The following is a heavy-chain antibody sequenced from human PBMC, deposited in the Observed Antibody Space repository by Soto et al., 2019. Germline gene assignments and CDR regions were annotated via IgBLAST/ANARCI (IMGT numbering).Heavy chain of an antibody. CDR2: MYSDGST. CDR1: GFIVSSNY. Sequence: VGSLRLSCAASGFIVSSNYMSWVRQAPGKGLECVSVMYSDGSTDYAVSVQGRFTISRDKSKNTLYLQMDSLRAEDTALYYCARSWGYVDYWGQGTLVTVSS. CDR3: ARSWGYVDY. V-gene: IGHV3-53*01. J-gene: IGHJ4*02. D-gene: IGHD7-27*01.